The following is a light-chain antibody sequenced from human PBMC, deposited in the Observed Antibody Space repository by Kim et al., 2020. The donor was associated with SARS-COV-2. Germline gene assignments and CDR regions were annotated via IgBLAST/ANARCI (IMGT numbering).Light chain of an antibody. Sequence: DIQMTQSPSTLSASVGDRVTITCRARQSISSWLAWYQQKPGKAPKLLIYKASSLESGVPSRFSGSGSGTEFTLTISGLQPDDFATYYCLQYDTWWTFCQGTKVDIK. CDR3: LQYDTWWT. CDR2: KAS. CDR1: QSISSW. V-gene: IGKV1-5*03. J-gene: IGKJ1*01.